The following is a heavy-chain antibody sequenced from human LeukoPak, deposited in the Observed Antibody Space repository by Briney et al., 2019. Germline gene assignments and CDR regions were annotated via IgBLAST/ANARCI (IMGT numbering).Heavy chain of an antibody. D-gene: IGHD3-10*01. Sequence: ASVKVSCKASGYTFSTYGNSWVRQAPGPGHEWMGWISAYKGNTYYAQKLQGRVTMTTDTSTSTAYMELRSLRSDDTAIYYCARDLYYYGSGSYYDVFDVWGQGTMVTVSS. J-gene: IGHJ3*01. CDR1: GYTFSTYG. CDR3: ARDLYYYGSGSYYDVFDV. CDR2: ISAYKGNT. V-gene: IGHV1-18*01.